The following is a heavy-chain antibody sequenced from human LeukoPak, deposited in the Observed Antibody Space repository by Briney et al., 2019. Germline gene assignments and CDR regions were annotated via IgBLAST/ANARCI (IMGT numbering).Heavy chain of an antibody. CDR1: GFTFSSYA. CDR2: ISYDGSNK. D-gene: IGHD3-3*01. Sequence: GGSLRLSCAASGFTFSSYAMHWVRQAPGKGLEWVAVISYDGSNKYYADSVKGRFTISRDNSKNTLYLQMNSLRAENTAVYYCAKAQYYDFWSGYFLPSNWFDPWGQGTLVTVSS. V-gene: IGHV3-30*04. CDR3: AKAQYYDFWSGYFLPSNWFDP. J-gene: IGHJ5*02.